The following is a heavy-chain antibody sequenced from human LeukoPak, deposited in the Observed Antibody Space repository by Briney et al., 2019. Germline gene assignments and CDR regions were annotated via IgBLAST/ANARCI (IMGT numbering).Heavy chain of an antibody. CDR3: ARQTFTFGGLKILDS. D-gene: IGHD3-16*01. CDR1: GGSISGHF. Sequence: SETLSLTCTVSGGSISGHFWSWIRQPPGKGLEWIGFIYYSGTTNYNPSFESRVTISLDTSKNQFSLKLSSVTAADAAIYYWARQTFTFGGLKILDSWGQGTLITVTS. CDR2: IYYSGTT. J-gene: IGHJ4*02. V-gene: IGHV4-59*11.